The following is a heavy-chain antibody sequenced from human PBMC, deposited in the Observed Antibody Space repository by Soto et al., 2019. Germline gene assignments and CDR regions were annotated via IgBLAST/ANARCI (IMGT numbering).Heavy chain of an antibody. D-gene: IGHD5-18*01. V-gene: IGHV6-1*01. CDR2: TYYRSKWYY. Sequence: PSLSLTCAISGDSVSIKSAAWNWIRQSPSRGLEWLGRTYYRSKWYYDYADSVKSRITINSDTSKNQFSLQLNSVTPEDTAVYYCARDPGYSLDYWGQGTLVTVSS. CDR1: GDSVSIKSAA. J-gene: IGHJ4*02. CDR3: ARDPGYSLDY.